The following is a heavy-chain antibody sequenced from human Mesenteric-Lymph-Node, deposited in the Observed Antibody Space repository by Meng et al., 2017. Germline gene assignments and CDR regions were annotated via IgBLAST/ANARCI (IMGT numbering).Heavy chain of an antibody. V-gene: IGHV4-34*01. CDR2: IHPSGHA. Sequence: KGLEWIGEIHPSGHAYYNPSLTGRVTISVDTSKNQFSLKLTSVTAADTGVYFCTRGIDRAKSGDFWGQGTLVTVSS. J-gene: IGHJ4*02. D-gene: IGHD1-14*01. CDR3: TRGIDRAKSGDF.